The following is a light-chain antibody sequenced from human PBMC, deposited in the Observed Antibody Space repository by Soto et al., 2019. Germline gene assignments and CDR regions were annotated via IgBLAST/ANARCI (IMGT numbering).Light chain of an antibody. CDR1: QSVTSN. CDR2: GAS. Sequence: EIVMTQSTATLSVSPGERATLSCRASQSVTSNFAWYQQKPGQAPRLLIYGASTRATGIPARFSGSGSGTEFTLTMSSLQSEDFAVYYCQRYNNWPRTFGQGTKVEIK. V-gene: IGKV3-15*01. J-gene: IGKJ1*01. CDR3: QRYNNWPRT.